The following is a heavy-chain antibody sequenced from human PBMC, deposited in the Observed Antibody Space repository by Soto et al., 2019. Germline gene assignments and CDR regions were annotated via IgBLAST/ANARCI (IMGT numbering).Heavy chain of an antibody. V-gene: IGHV1-24*01. J-gene: IGHJ3*02. CDR3: AKEIDYGDYISGIGGDFDI. CDR1: GYTLTELS. CDR2: FDPEDGET. Sequence: ASVKVSCKVSGYTLTELSMHWVRQAPGKGLEWMGGFDPEDGETIYAQKFQGRVTMTEDTSTDTAYMELSSLRSEDTAVYYCAKEIDYGDYISGIGGDFDIWGQGTMVTVSS. D-gene: IGHD4-17*01.